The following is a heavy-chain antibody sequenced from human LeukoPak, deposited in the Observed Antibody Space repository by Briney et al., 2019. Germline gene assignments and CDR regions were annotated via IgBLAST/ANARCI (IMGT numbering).Heavy chain of an antibody. CDR1: GFTFTDYW. V-gene: IGHV3-7*01. CDR2: IEEYGNEV. Sequence: GGSLRLSCDVSGFTFTDYWMGWVREAPGTGLEWVANIEEYGNEVQYVDSVKGRFTIFRDNTKTSLYLQMNNLRVEDTAVYCARPSFRTGSYFDHWGQGALVTVSS. J-gene: IGHJ4*02. CDR3: RPSFRTGSYFDH. D-gene: IGHD3/OR15-3a*01.